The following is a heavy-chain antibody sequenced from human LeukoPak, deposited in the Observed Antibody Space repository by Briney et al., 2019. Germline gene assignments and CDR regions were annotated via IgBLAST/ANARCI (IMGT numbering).Heavy chain of an antibody. Sequence: GGSLRLSCAASGFTFSSYWMSWVRQAPGKGLECVAHIKQDGSEKYYVDSVNGRFTISRDNAKNSLYLQMNSLRAEDTAVYYCARGTIGARWGFDYWGQGTLVTVSS. CDR3: ARGTIGARWGFDY. J-gene: IGHJ4*02. CDR1: GFTFSSYW. V-gene: IGHV3-7*01. CDR2: IKQDGSEK. D-gene: IGHD3-10*01.